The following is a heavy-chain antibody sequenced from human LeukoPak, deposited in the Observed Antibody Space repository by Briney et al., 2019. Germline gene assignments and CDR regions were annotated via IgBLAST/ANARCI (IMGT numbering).Heavy chain of an antibody. CDR2: IYYSGST. D-gene: IGHD1-26*01. CDR1: GYSISSGYY. Sequence: SDTLSLTCTVSGYSISSGYYWGWIRQPPGKGLEWIGSIYYSGSTNYNPSLKSRVTISVDTSKNQFSLKLSSVTAADTAVYYCAGDYSGSYYCWGQGTLVTVSS. J-gene: IGHJ4*02. V-gene: IGHV4-38-2*02. CDR3: AGDYSGSYYC.